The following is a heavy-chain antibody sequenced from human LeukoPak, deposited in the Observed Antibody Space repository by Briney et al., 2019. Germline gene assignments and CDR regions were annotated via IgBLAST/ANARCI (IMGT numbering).Heavy chain of an antibody. CDR3: ARGRKGVPAAILANSRSTFDY. Sequence: ASVKVSCKASGYTFTGYYMHWVRQAPGQGLEWMGWTNPNSGGTNYAQKFQGRVTMTRDTSISTAYMELSRLRSDDTAVYYCARGRKGVPAAILANSRSTFDYWGQGTLVTVSS. V-gene: IGHV1-2*02. J-gene: IGHJ4*02. D-gene: IGHD2-2*01. CDR1: GYTFTGYY. CDR2: TNPNSGGT.